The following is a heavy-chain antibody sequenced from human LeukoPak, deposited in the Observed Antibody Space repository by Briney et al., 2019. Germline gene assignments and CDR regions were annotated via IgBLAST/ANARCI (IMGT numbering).Heavy chain of an antibody. J-gene: IGHJ4*02. CDR3: ARGIRTTVTTTFDY. CDR2: INHSGST. D-gene: IGHD4-4*01. Sequence: SETLSLTCAVYGGSFSGYYWSWIRQPPGKGLEWIGEINHSGSTNYNPSLKSRVTISVDTYKNQISLKLSSVTAADTAVYYCARGIRTTVTTTFDYWGQGTLVTVSS. V-gene: IGHV4-34*01. CDR1: GGSFSGYY.